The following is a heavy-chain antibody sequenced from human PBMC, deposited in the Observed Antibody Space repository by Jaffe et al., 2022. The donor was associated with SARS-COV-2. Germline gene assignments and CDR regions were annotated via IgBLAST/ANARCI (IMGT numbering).Heavy chain of an antibody. V-gene: IGHV3-30*04. Sequence: QVQLVESGGGVVQPGRSLRLSCAASGFTFSTYAMHWVRQAPGKGLEWVAVMSYDGNNKYYADSVKGRFTISRDNSKNTLYLQMNSLRAEDTAVYYCARGDYYGSGSYSSSIWGQGTLVTVSS. CDR2: MSYDGNNK. CDR3: ARGDYYGSGSYSSSI. J-gene: IGHJ4*02. CDR1: GFTFSTYA. D-gene: IGHD3-10*01.